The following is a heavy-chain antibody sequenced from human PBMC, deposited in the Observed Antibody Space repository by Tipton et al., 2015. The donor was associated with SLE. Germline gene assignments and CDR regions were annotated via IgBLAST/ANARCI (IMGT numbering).Heavy chain of an antibody. D-gene: IGHD3-10*01. J-gene: IGHJ6*02. CDR2: IYYSGST. Sequence: TLSLTCTVSGGSISSSSYYWGWIRQPPGKGLEWIGSIYYSGSTHYNPSLKSRVTIPVDTSKNQFSLKLSSVTAADTAVYYCMVQGDPYYYYGMDVWGQGTTVTVSS. CDR1: GGSISSSSYY. CDR3: MVQGDPYYYYGMDV. V-gene: IGHV4-39*07.